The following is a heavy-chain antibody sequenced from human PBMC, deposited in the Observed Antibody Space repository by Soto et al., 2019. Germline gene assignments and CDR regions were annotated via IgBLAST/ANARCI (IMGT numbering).Heavy chain of an antibody. CDR2: IKSDGSSI. V-gene: IGHV3-74*01. J-gene: IGHJ4*02. CDR1: GFTFSSYW. Sequence: GGSLRLSCAASGFTFSSYWMHWVRQAPGEGLVWVSRIKSDGSSITYADSVKGRFTISRDNAKNTLYLQMNSLRAEDTAVYYCARDPNSSTGPFDCWGQGTLVTVSS. D-gene: IGHD2-8*02. CDR3: ARDPNSSTGPFDC.